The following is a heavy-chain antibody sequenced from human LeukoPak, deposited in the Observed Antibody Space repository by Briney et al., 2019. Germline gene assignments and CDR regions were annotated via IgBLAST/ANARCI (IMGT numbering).Heavy chain of an antibody. V-gene: IGHV4-59*01. CDR3: ARDQGIAAAPYYYYGMDV. D-gene: IGHD6-13*01. CDR2: IYYSGST. CDR1: GGSISSYY. Sequence: SETLSLTCTVSGGSISSYYWSWIRQPPGKGLEWIGYIYYSGSTNYNPSLKSRVTISVDTSKNQFSLKLSSVTAADTAVYYCARDQGIAAAPYYYYGMDVWGQGTTVTVSS. J-gene: IGHJ6*02.